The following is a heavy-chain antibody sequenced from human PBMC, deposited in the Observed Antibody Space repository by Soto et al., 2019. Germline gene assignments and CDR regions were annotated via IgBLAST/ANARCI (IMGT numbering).Heavy chain of an antibody. CDR3: TTDSYSTIIIVRFDY. J-gene: IGHJ4*01. V-gene: IGHV3-15*07. D-gene: IGHD3-22*01. CDR1: GFTFSNAW. CDR2: IKSKTDGGTT. Sequence: GVSMRLSCAASGFTFSNAWINWVLQAPGKGLEWVGRIKSKTDGGTTDYAEPVKGRFAISRDDSNNMVYLQMNSLKIEDTAVYYCTTDSYSTIIIVRFDYWGHGTLVTVSS.